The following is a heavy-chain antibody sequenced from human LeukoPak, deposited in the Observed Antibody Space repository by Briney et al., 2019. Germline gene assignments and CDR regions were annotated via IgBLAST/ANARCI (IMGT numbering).Heavy chain of an antibody. Sequence: GESLKISCKGSGYSFTSYWIGWLRQMPGKGLEWMGIIYPRDSDTRYSPSFQGQVTISADKSISTAYLQWSSLKASDTAMYYCARTVSGSYYPIDYWGQGTLVTVSS. V-gene: IGHV5-51*01. D-gene: IGHD1-26*01. CDR3: ARTVSGSYYPIDY. CDR1: GYSFTSYW. CDR2: IYPRDSDT. J-gene: IGHJ4*02.